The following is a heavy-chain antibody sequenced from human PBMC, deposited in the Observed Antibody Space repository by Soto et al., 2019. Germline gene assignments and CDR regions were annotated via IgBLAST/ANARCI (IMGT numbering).Heavy chain of an antibody. V-gene: IGHV3-30*14. CDR3: ARDGRYDSSVYYRYYYYYYGMDV. Sequence: SLRLSCAASGFTLSSYAMHWVRQAQAKGLEWVAVISYDGSNKYYADSVKGRFTISRDNSKNTLYLQMNSLRAEDTAVYYCARDGRYDSSVYYRYYYYYYGMDVWGQGTTVTVSS. D-gene: IGHD3-22*01. CDR2: ISYDGSNK. CDR1: GFTLSSYA. J-gene: IGHJ6*02.